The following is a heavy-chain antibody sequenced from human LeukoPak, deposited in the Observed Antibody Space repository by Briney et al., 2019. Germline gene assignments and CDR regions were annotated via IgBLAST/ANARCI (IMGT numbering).Heavy chain of an antibody. V-gene: IGHV4-39*01. J-gene: IGHJ3*02. CDR2: IYDSGST. Sequence: SETLSLTCTVSGGSIRSSYYYWGWIRQPPGKGLEWIGSIYDSGSTYYNPSLKSRVTISVDTSKNQFSLKLNSVTAADTAVYYCARTLGYCSGGSCYSTDAFDIWGQGTMVTVSS. D-gene: IGHD2-15*01. CDR1: GGSIRSSYYY. CDR3: ARTLGYCSGGSCYSTDAFDI.